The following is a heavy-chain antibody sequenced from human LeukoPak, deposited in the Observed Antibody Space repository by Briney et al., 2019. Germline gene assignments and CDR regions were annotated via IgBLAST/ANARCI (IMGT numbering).Heavy chain of an antibody. CDR1: GFTFSSYG. V-gene: IGHV3-30*03. J-gene: IGHJ4*02. CDR2: ISYDGRNK. CDR3: ARVGFTKGDGYSYFDY. D-gene: IGHD5-24*01. Sequence: GRSLRLSCAASGFTFSSYGMHWVRQAPGKGLEWVAFISYDGRNKYYVDSVKGRFTISRDNSKNTLYLQMNSLRAEDTAVYYCARVGFTKGDGYSYFDYWGQGTLVTVSS.